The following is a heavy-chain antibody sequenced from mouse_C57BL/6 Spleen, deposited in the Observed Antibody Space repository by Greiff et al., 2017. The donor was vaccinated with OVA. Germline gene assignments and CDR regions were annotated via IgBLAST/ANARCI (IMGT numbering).Heavy chain of an antibody. CDR2: ISYDGSN. CDR3: ARVEDYGTPFAY. Sequence: VQLKESGPGLVKPSQSLSLTCSVTGYSITSGYYWNWIRQFPGNKLEWMGYISYDGSNNYNPSLKNRISITRDTSKNQFFLKLNSVTTEDTATYYCARVEDYGTPFAYWGQGTLVTVSA. D-gene: IGHD2-1*01. V-gene: IGHV3-6*01. CDR1: GYSITSGYY. J-gene: IGHJ3*01.